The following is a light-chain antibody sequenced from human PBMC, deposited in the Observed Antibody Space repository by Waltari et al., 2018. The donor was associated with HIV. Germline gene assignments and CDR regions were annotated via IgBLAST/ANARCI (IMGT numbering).Light chain of an antibody. Sequence: QSVLTQPPSVSGAPGQRVSITCPGSSSNIGEGDHVHWYQELPGTAPKLLIYGDNNRPSGVPDRFSGSKSGTPASLAITGLQFEDEADYYCQSYDSSLSAWVFGGGTKLTVL. V-gene: IGLV1-40*01. J-gene: IGLJ3*02. CDR2: GDN. CDR1: SSNIGEGDH. CDR3: QSYDSSLSAWV.